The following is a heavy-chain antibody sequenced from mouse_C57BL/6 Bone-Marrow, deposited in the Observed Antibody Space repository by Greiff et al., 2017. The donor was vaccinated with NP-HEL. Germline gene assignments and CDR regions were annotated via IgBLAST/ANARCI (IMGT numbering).Heavy chain of an antibody. D-gene: IGHD4-1*01. Sequence: VQLQQSGPELVKPGASVKISCKASGYAFSSSWMNWVKQRPGKGLEWIGRIYPGDGDTNYNGKFKGKATLTADKSSSTAYMQLSSLTSEDSAVYFCARKGKLGRKGFDYWGQGTTLTVSS. CDR2: IYPGDGDT. V-gene: IGHV1-82*01. CDR1: GYAFSSSW. J-gene: IGHJ2*01. CDR3: ARKGKLGRKGFDY.